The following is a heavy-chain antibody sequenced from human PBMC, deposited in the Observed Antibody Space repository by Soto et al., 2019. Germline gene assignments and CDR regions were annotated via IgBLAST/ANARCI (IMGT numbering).Heavy chain of an antibody. Sequence: VKVSCKASGGTFSSYAISWVRQAPGQGLEWMGGIIPIFGTANYAQKFQGRVTITADESTSTAYMELSSLRSEDTAVYYCARDIRYCSGGSCYGPGAFDIWGQGTMVTVSS. CDR3: ARDIRYCSGGSCYGPGAFDI. V-gene: IGHV1-69*01. CDR1: GGTFSSYA. J-gene: IGHJ3*02. CDR2: IIPIFGTA. D-gene: IGHD2-15*01.